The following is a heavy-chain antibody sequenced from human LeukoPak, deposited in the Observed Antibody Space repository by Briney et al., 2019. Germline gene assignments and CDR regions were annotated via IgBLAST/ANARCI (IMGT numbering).Heavy chain of an antibody. CDR1: GFTFSSYA. CDR2: ISGSGGST. V-gene: IGHV3-23*01. D-gene: IGHD5-18*01. CDR3: AKHQSQLWLTFDY. Sequence: GGSLRLSCAASGFTFSSYAVSWVRQAPGKGLEWVSAISGSGGSTYYADSVKGRFTISRDNSKNTLYLQMNSLRAEDTAVYYCAKHQSQLWLTFDYWGQGTLVTVSS. J-gene: IGHJ4*02.